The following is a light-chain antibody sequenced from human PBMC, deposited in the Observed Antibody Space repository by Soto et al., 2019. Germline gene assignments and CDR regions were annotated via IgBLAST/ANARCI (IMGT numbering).Light chain of an antibody. V-gene: IGLV1-51*01. CDR2: DNN. CDR1: SSNIGDNS. CDR3: ASWDNSLSVVV. J-gene: IGLJ3*02. Sequence: QSALTQPPSVSAAPGQKVTISCSGRSSNIGDNSVSWFQQLPGTAPKLLIYDNNKRPSGIPDRFSGSKSGTSATLGITGLQTGDEADYYCASWDNSLSVVVFGGGTKVTVL.